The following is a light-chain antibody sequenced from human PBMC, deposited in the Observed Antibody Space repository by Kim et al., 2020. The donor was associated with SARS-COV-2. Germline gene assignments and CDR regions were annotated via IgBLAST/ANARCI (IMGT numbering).Light chain of an antibody. CDR2: GAA. CDR1: QDISGC. CDR3: QQLNSFPDT. V-gene: IGKV1-12*01. Sequence: DIRMTQSPASVSASVGDRVTITCRASQDISGCFAWYQQKPGKAPKLLVYGAASLHSEAPTRFSGSGAGTDFTLTINSLQPEDFATYYCQQLNSFPDTFGQGTKLEI. J-gene: IGKJ2*01.